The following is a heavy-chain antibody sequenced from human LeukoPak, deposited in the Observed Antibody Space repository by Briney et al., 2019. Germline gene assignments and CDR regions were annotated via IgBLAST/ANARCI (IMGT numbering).Heavy chain of an antibody. Sequence: TGGSLRLSCAASGFTFSSYAMSWVRQAPGKGLEWVSAISGSGGSTYYADSVKGRFTISRDNSRNTLYLQMNSLRAEDTAVYYCAKVVGGSGWWVDYWGQGTLVTVSS. CDR2: ISGSGGST. J-gene: IGHJ4*02. D-gene: IGHD6-19*01. CDR1: GFTFSSYA. CDR3: AKVVGGSGWWVDY. V-gene: IGHV3-23*01.